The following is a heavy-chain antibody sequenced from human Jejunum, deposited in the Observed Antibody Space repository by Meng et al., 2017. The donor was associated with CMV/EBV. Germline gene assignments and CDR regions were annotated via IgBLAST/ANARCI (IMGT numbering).Heavy chain of an antibody. J-gene: IGHJ5*02. CDR3: ATTIHPVALLNYFDP. Sequence: SGDSIIRYYGSWIRQPPGKGLEWIGYRYYSETPDYSRSLRGRVIISADTAKNHFSLSLTSVTAADTAVYFCATTIHPVALLNYFDPWGQGTLVTVSS. CDR1: GDSIIRYY. V-gene: IGHV4-59*01. CDR2: RYYSETP. D-gene: IGHD5-12*01.